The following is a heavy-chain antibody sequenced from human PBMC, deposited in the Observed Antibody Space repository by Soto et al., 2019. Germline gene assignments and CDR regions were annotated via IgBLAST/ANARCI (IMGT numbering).Heavy chain of an antibody. V-gene: IGHV3-11*01. CDR2: MSSSGNTV. CDR1: GFIFSDYY. CDR3: ATYTSPYTSGSFDY. J-gene: IGHJ4*02. Sequence: GGSLRLSCAASGFIFSDYYMSWVRQAPGKGLVCLAYMSSSGNTVYYADSVQARFSISRDNAKKSLFLQMDDLRAEDTALYYCATYTSPYTSGSFDYWGQGTLVTVSS. D-gene: IGHD3-10*01.